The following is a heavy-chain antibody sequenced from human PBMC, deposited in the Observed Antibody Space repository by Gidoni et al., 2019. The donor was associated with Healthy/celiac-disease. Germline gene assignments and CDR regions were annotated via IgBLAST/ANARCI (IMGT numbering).Heavy chain of an antibody. Sequence: QVQLQQWGAGLLKPSETLSLTCAVYGGSFSGYYWSWIRQPPGKGLEWIGEINHSGSTNYNPSLKSRVTISVDTSKNQFSLKLSSVTAADTAVYYCARGGRYYYGMDVWGQGTTITVSS. J-gene: IGHJ6*02. V-gene: IGHV4-34*01. CDR2: INHSGST. CDR3: ARGGRYYYGMDV. CDR1: GGSFSGYY.